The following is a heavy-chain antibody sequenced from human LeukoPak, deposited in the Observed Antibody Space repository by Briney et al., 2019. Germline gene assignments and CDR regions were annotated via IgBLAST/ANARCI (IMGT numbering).Heavy chain of an antibody. D-gene: IGHD5-12*01. CDR3: AKDEWDVDIVATVRPDAFDI. CDR2: ISGSGGST. V-gene: IGHV3-23*01. CDR1: GFTFSSYA. J-gene: IGHJ3*02. Sequence: GSLRLSCAASGFTFSSYAMSWVRQAPGKGLEWVSAISGSGGSTYYADSVKGRFTISRDNSKNTLYLQMNSLRAEDTAVYYCAKDEWDVDIVATVRPDAFDIWGQGTMVTVSS.